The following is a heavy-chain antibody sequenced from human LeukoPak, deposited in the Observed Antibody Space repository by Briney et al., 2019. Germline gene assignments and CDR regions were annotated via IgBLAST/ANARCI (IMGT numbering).Heavy chain of an antibody. CDR2: ISYDGSSK. D-gene: IGHD3-22*01. CDR1: GFTFSSYG. Sequence: GGSLRLSCAASGFTFSSYGMHWVRQAPGKGLEWVAVISYDGSSKYYADSVKGRFTISRDNSKNTLYLQMNSLRVEDTAVYYCAKDPYYYDSSGYYLDYYYYGMDVWGQGTTVTVSS. V-gene: IGHV3-30*18. CDR3: AKDPYYYDSSGYYLDYYYYGMDV. J-gene: IGHJ6*02.